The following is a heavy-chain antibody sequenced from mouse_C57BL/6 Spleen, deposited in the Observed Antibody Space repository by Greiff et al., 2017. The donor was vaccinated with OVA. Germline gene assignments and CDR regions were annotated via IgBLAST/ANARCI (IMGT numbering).Heavy chain of an antibody. CDR1: GYTFTSYW. Sequence: QVQLQQSGAELVMPGASVKLSCKASGYTFTSYWMHWVKQRPGQGLEWIGEIDPSDSYTNYNQKFKGKSTLTVDKSSSTAYMQLSSLTSEDSAVYYCARALDSSGFLFAYWGQGTLVTVSA. D-gene: IGHD3-2*02. CDR3: ARALDSSGFLFAY. CDR2: IDPSDSYT. V-gene: IGHV1-69*01. J-gene: IGHJ3*01.